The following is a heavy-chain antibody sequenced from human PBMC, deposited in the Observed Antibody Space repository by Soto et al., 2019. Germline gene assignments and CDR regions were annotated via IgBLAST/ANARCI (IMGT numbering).Heavy chain of an antibody. CDR1: GGSISSSSYY. V-gene: IGHV4-39*01. CDR3: ASLDYTIPSYGMDV. Sequence: SETLSLTCTVSGGSISSSSYYWGWIRQPPGKGLEWIGSIYYSGSTYYNPSLKSRVTISVDTSKNQFSLKLSSVTAADTAVYYCASLDYTIPSYGMDVWGQGTTVTVSS. CDR2: IYYSGST. J-gene: IGHJ6*02. D-gene: IGHD3-16*01.